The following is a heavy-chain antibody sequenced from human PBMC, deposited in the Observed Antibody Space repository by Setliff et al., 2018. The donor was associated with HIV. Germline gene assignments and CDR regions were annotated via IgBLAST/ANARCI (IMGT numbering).Heavy chain of an antibody. V-gene: IGHV5-51*01. Sequence: PGESLKISCQGSGYTFSTYWIAWVRQTPGKGMDWVGLIYPDKSDTKYRPSLQGQVTISADKSIATAYLQWNNLTASDTALYYCARLRHNRPWLVVNSPLDSWGQGTLVTVSS. CDR2: IYPDKSDT. J-gene: IGHJ4*02. CDR1: GYTFSTYW. D-gene: IGHD6-19*01. CDR3: ARLRHNRPWLVVNSPLDS.